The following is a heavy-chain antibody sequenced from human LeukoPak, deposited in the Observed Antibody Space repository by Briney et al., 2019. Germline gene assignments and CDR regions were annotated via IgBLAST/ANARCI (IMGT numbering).Heavy chain of an antibody. Sequence: SETLSLTCTVSGGSISSYYWSWIRQPAGKGLEWIGRIHSSGSTNYSPSLKSRVAMSLDTSKNQFSLELSSVTAADTAVYCCAREAVHYGSGSLDYWGQGTLVTVSS. J-gene: IGHJ4*02. CDR2: IHSSGST. CDR3: AREAVHYGSGSLDY. CDR1: GGSISSYY. D-gene: IGHD3-10*01. V-gene: IGHV4-4*07.